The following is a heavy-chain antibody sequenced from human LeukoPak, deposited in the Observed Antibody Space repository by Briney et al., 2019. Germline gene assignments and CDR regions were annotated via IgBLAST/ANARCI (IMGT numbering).Heavy chain of an antibody. CDR2: SSCSSSYI. CDR1: GFTFSSYS. D-gene: IGHD2-15*01. V-gene: IGHV3-21*01. Sequence: SGGSLRLTCAASGFTFSSYSMNWVRQAPGKGLEWVSSSSCSSSYIYYADSVKGRFTISRDNAKNSLYLQMNSLRAEDTAVYYCARSGCTGGSCYYASAFDIWGQGTMVTVSS. CDR3: ARSGCTGGSCYYASAFDI. J-gene: IGHJ3*02.